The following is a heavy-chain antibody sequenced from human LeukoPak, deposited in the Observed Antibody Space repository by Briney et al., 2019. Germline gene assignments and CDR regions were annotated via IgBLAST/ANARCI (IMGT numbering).Heavy chain of an antibody. CDR3: AKDLSSGWYGGSDY. J-gene: IGHJ4*02. CDR2: ISWNSGSI. CDR1: GFTFDDYA. D-gene: IGHD6-19*01. V-gene: IGHV3-9*01. Sequence: GGSLRLSCAASGFTFDDYAMHWVRQALGKGLEWVSGISWNSGSIGYADSVKGRFTISRDNAKNSLYLQMNSLRAEDTALYYCAKDLSSGWYGGSDYWGQGTLVTVSS.